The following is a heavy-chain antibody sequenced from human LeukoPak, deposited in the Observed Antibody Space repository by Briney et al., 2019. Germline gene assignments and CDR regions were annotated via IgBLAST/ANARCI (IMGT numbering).Heavy chain of an antibody. CDR3: ARGDESGYSYGSYYFDY. CDR2: INHSGST. V-gene: IGHV4-34*01. J-gene: IGHJ4*02. CDR1: GGSFSGYY. Sequence: SETLSLTCAVDGGSFSGYYWSWIRQPPGKGLEWIGEINHSGSTNYNPSLKSRVTISVDTSKNQFSLKLSSVTAADTAVYYCARGDESGYSYGSYYFDYWGQGTLVTVSS. D-gene: IGHD5-18*01.